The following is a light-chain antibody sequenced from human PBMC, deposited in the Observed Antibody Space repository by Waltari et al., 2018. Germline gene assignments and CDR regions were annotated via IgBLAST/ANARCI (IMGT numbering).Light chain of an antibody. CDR2: KAS. CDR1: QSISTW. CDR3: QQYNSYPLT. Sequence: DIQMTQSPSTLSASLEDSVTITCRASQSISTWLAWYHQKPGTAPNLLIYKASSLESGVPSRFSGSGSGTEFTLTISSLQPDDFATYYCQQYNSYPLTFGGGTKVEIK. V-gene: IGKV1-5*03. J-gene: IGKJ4*01.